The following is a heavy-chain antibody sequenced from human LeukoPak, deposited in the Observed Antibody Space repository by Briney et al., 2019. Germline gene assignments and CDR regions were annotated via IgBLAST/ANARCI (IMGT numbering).Heavy chain of an antibody. D-gene: IGHD3-22*01. CDR3: ARDPGLYYYDSSGYYGWFDP. J-gene: IGHJ5*02. CDR2: ISAYNGNT. CDR1: GYTFTSYG. V-gene: IGHV1-18*01. Sequence: ASVKVSCKASGYTFTSYGISWVRQAPGQGLELMGWISAYNGNTNYAQKLQGRVTMTTDTSTSTAYMELRSLRSDDTAVYYCARDPGLYYYDSSGYYGWFDPWGQGTLVTVSS.